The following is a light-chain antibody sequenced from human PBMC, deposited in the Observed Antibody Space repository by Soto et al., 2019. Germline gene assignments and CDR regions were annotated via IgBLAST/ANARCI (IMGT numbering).Light chain of an antibody. Sequence: EIVMTQSPATLSVSPGERATLSCRASQSVSSNLAWYQQKPGQAPRLLIYGASTRATGIPARFSGSGSGTDFTLTISSLQPEDFAIYYCLQANRVPLSFGQGTRLEIK. CDR2: GAS. CDR1: QSVSSN. V-gene: IGKV3-15*01. CDR3: LQANRVPLS. J-gene: IGKJ5*01.